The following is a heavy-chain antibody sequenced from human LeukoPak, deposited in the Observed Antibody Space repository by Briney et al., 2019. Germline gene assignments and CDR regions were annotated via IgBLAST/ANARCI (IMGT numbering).Heavy chain of an antibody. CDR2: ISWSTGTT. V-gene: IGHV3-9*01. CDR1: GFPFDDFA. J-gene: IGHJ4*02. Sequence: GRSLRLSCAASGFPFDDFAMHWVRQAPGKGLEWVSGISWSTGTTGYATSVKGRFTISRDNSKNTLYLQMNSLRAEDTAVYYCARAPPWGQWLNFDYWGQGTLVTVSS. D-gene: IGHD6-19*01. CDR3: ARAPPWGQWLNFDY.